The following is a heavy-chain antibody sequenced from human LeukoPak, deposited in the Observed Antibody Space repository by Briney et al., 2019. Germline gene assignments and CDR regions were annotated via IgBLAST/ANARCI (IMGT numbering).Heavy chain of an antibody. CDR3: AREHRDHYYDSSGYYDG. V-gene: IGHV1-18*01. CDR2: ISAYNGNT. Sequence: ASVKVSCKASGYTFTSYGISWVRQAPGQGLEWMGWISAYNGNTNYAQKLQGRVTMTTDTPTSTAYMELRSLRSDDTAVYYCAREHRDHYYDSSGYYDGWGQGTLVTVSS. CDR1: GYTFTSYG. D-gene: IGHD3-22*01. J-gene: IGHJ4*02.